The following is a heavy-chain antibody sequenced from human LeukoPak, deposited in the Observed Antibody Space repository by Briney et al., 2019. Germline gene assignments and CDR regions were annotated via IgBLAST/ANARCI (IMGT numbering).Heavy chain of an antibody. CDR1: GGSFSSYY. J-gene: IGHJ5*02. V-gene: IGHV4-59*08. CDR3: ARTIAAAGKRNWFDP. D-gene: IGHD6-13*01. Sequence: SETLSLTCAVYGGSFSSYYWSWIRQPPGKGLEWIGYIYYSGSTNYNPSLKSRVTISVDTSKNQFSLKLSSVTAADTAVYYCARTIAAAGKRNWFDPWGQGTLVTVSS. CDR2: IYYSGST.